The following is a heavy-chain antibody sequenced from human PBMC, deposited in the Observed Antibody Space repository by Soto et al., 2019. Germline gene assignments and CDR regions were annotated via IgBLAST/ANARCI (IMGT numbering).Heavy chain of an antibody. D-gene: IGHD3-3*01. CDR3: AKELTRGAIFGVVPDWFDP. CDR2: ISGSGGST. V-gene: IGHV3-23*01. Sequence: GGSLRLSCAASGFTFSSYAMSWVRQAPGKGLEWVSAISGSGGSTYYADSVKGRFTISRDNSKNTLYLQMNSLRAEDTAVYYCAKELTRGAIFGVVPDWFDPWGQGTLVTVSS. J-gene: IGHJ5*02. CDR1: GFTFSSYA.